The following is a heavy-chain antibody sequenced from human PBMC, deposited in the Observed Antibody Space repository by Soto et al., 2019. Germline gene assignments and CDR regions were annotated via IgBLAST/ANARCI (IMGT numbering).Heavy chain of an antibody. CDR1: GFTFSSYG. V-gene: IGHV3-30*18. Sequence: PGGSLRLSCAASGFTFSSYGMHWVRQAPGKGLEWVAVISYDGSNKYYADSVKGRFTISRDNSKNTLYLQMNSLRAEDTAVYYCAKGGAGVPGIHPRRYYYYDYYMDV. D-gene: IGHD1-1*01. CDR3: AKGGAGVPGIHPRRYYYYDYYMDV. J-gene: IGHJ6*03. CDR2: ISYDGSNK.